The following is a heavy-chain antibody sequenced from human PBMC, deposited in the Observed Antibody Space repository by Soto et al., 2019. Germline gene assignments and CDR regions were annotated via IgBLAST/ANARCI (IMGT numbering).Heavy chain of an antibody. Sequence: SETLSLTCAVSGGSISSGGYSWSWIRQPPGKGLEWIGYTYYSGNTYYNPSLKSRVTISVDGSQNQFSLELSSVTAADTAVYYCAREVGHYDYVWGSYRQSYNWFDPWGQGTLVTVSS. CDR3: AREVGHYDYVWGSYRQSYNWFDP. J-gene: IGHJ5*02. V-gene: IGHV4-30-2*01. CDR2: TYYSGNT. CDR1: GGSISSGGYS. D-gene: IGHD3-16*02.